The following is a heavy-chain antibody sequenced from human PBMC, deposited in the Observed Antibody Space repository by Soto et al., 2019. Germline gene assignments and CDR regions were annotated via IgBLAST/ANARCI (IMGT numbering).Heavy chain of an antibody. J-gene: IGHJ6*03. CDR2: ISSSSSYI. D-gene: IGHD3-3*01. CDR1: GFTFSSYS. V-gene: IGHV3-21*01. Sequence: EVQLVESGGGLVKPGGSLRLSCAASGFTFSSYSMNWVRQAPGKGLEWVSSISSSSSYIYYADSVKGRFTISRDNAKNSLYLQMNSLRAEDTAVYYCARGGVVVVPAAIQDFWSGYYTHYYMDVWGKGTTVTVSS. CDR3: ARGGVVVVPAAIQDFWSGYYTHYYMDV.